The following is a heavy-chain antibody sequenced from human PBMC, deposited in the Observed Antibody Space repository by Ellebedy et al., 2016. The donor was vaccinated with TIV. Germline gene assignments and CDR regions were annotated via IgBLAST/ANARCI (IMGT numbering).Heavy chain of an antibody. CDR2: INASGVSI. CDR1: GFTFSSYA. J-gene: IGHJ4*02. V-gene: IGHV3-23*01. CDR3: PSSRYHNYLGNTIFAD. D-gene: IGHD3-16*01. Sequence: PGGSLRLSCAASGFTFSSYAMSWVRKAPGQGLEWVSGINASGVSIYYADSVKGRFTISRDNSKATLFLQMNSLRVEDTDVDYCPSSRYHNYLGNTIFADWGQGTLVTVSS.